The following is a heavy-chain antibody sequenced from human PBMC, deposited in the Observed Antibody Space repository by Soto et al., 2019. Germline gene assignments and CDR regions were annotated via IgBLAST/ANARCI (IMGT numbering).Heavy chain of an antibody. J-gene: IGHJ4*02. V-gene: IGHV4-59*01. CDR3: VSYRGAFYFDH. D-gene: IGHD4-4*01. Sequence: SETLSLTCTVSGGSMSSNYWSWIRQSPGKGLEWIGFVYYGGTNYNPSFESRVTMSVDTPKNQFSLELNSVTAADTAVYYCVSYRGAFYFDHWGQGALVTVSS. CDR2: VYYGGT. CDR1: GGSMSSNY.